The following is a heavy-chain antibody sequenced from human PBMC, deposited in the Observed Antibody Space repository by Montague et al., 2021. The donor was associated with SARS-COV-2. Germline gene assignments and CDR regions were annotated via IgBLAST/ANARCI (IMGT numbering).Heavy chain of an antibody. V-gene: IGHV4-31*03. Sequence: TLSLTCTVSGGSISSGGYYWSWIRQHPGKGLEWIGYIYYSGSTYYNPSLKSRVTISVDTSKNQFSLKLGSVTAADTAVYYCARGGTIFGVVTFPFDYWGRGTLVTVSS. D-gene: IGHD3-3*01. CDR1: GGSISSGGYY. CDR3: ARGGTIFGVVTFPFDY. J-gene: IGHJ4*02. CDR2: IYYSGST.